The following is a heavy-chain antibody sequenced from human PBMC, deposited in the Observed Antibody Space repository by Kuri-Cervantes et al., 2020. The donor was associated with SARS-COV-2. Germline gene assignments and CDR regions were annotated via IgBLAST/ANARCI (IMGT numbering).Heavy chain of an antibody. CDR1: GISFNNYA. CDR3: ARDERTAVDGTNYYYGMDV. CDR2: ISASGRTT. Sequence: SLKFSCAASGISFNNYAMSWFRQAPGKRLEWVAAISASGRTTYYGDSVESHFTITSDNAKNSLYLQMNSLRDEDTAVYYCARDERTAVDGTNYYYGMDVWGQGTTVTVSS. V-gene: IGHV3-23*01. J-gene: IGHJ6*02. D-gene: IGHD6-19*01.